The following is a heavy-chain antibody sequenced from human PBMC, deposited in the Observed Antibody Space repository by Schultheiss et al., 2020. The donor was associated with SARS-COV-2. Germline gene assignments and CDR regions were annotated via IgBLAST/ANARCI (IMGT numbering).Heavy chain of an antibody. V-gene: IGHV3-11*04. Sequence: GESLKISCAASGFTFSNAWMSWVRQAPGKGLEWVSAISGSGGSTYYADSVKGRFTISRDNAKNSLYLQMNSLRAEDTAVYYCARGGSLKWAFGYWGQGTLVTVSS. CDR2: ISGSGGST. CDR3: ARGGSLKWAFGY. CDR1: GFTFSNAW. J-gene: IGHJ4*02. D-gene: IGHD2-15*01.